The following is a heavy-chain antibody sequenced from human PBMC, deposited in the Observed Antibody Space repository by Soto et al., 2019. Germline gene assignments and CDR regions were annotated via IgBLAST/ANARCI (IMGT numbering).Heavy chain of an antibody. D-gene: IGHD3-3*01. J-gene: IGHJ4*02. CDR3: ARAATPFGVVNY. CDR2: IIPILGIA. Sequence: QVQLVQSGAEVKKPGSSVKVSCKASGGTFSSYTISWVRQAPGQGLEWMGRIIPILGIANYAQKFQGRVTITADKPTRKACMELSSLTSEDTAVYYCARAATPFGVVNYWGQGTLVTVSS. V-gene: IGHV1-69*02. CDR1: GGTFSSYT.